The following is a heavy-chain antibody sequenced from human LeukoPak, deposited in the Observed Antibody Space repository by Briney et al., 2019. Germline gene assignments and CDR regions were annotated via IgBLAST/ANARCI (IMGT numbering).Heavy chain of an antibody. CDR1: GFTFSSYS. Sequence: GGSLRLSCAASGFTFSSYSMNWVRQAPGKGLEWVSSITSSSSYIYYADSVKGRITISRDNSKNTLYLQMNSLRAEDTAVYYCAKEPGEGAGSYYNYWGQGTLVTVSS. J-gene: IGHJ4*02. CDR3: AKEPGEGAGSYYNY. V-gene: IGHV3-21*04. D-gene: IGHD3-10*01. CDR2: ITSSSSYI.